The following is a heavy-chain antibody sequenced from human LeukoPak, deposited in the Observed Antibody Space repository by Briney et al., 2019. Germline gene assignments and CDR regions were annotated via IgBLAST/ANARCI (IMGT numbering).Heavy chain of an antibody. V-gene: IGHV3-23*01. CDR2: ISGSGGST. CDR3: AKPRDIVVVPAATEFDY. CDR1: GFTFSSYA. Sequence: GGSLRLSCAASGFTFSSYAVSWVRQAPGKGLEWVSAISGSGGSTYYADSVKGRFTISRDNSKDTLYLQMNSLRAEDTAVYYCAKPRDIVVVPAATEFDYWGQGTLVTVSS. D-gene: IGHD2-2*01. J-gene: IGHJ4*02.